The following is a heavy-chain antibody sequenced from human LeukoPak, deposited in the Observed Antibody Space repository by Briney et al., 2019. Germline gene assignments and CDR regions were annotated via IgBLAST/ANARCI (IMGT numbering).Heavy chain of an antibody. Sequence: VGSLRLSCAASGFTFTNYWMSWVRQAPGKGLEWLANINEDGSKKYYVDSVKGRFTISRDNAKNSLYLQMNSLRAEDTAVYYCARDGRDGYIDYWGQGTLVTVSS. CDR3: ARDGRDGYIDY. V-gene: IGHV3-7*01. D-gene: IGHD5-24*01. J-gene: IGHJ4*02. CDR1: GFTFTNYW. CDR2: INEDGSKK.